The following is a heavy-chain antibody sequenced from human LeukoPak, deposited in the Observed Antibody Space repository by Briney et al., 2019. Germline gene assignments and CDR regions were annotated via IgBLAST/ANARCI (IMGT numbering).Heavy chain of an antibody. CDR3: ARNYGSGSPFDY. D-gene: IGHD3-10*01. Sequence: SETLSLTCTVSGGSISSYYWSWIRQPPGKGLEWIGYIYYSGSTNYNPSLKSRVTISVDTSKNQFSLKLSSVTAADTAVYYCARNYGSGSPFDYWGQGTLVTVSS. J-gene: IGHJ4*02. V-gene: IGHV4-59*01. CDR1: GGSISSYY. CDR2: IYYSGST.